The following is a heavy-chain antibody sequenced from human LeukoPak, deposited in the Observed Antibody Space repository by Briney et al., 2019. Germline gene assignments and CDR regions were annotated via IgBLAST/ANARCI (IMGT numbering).Heavy chain of an antibody. Sequence: PGGSLRLSCSASGFTFSDYDMNWVRLAPGEGLEWVSSISGLSTHIYYGDSVKGRFSISRDNAKNSVYLQMNSLGVEDTAIYYCGRAFPPLRTSSAGDLWGQGILVTVSS. V-gene: IGHV3-69-1*02. CDR2: ISGLSTHI. D-gene: IGHD3-16*01. CDR3: GRAFPPLRTSSAGDL. CDR1: GFTFSDYD. J-gene: IGHJ4*02.